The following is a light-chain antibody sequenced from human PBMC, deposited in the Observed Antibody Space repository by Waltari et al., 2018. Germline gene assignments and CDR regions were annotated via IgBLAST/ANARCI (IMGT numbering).Light chain of an antibody. CDR2: KVS. CDR3: MQATHRPLT. V-gene: IGKV2-30*02. J-gene: IGKJ1*01. Sequence: DVVMTQSPLSLPVTLGQPASISCRSSQSLVHSDGKTYLNWFQQRPGQSPRRLIYKVSNRDSGVPDRFSGSGSGTDFTLKISRVEAEDVGVYYCMQATHRPLTFGQGTKVEIK. CDR1: QSLVHSDGKTY.